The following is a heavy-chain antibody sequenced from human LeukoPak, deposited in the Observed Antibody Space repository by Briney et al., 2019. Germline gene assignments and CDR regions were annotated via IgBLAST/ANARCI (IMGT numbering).Heavy chain of an antibody. V-gene: IGHV4-30-4*01. CDR3: ARVRRMPHAFDI. J-gene: IGHJ3*02. D-gene: IGHD2-2*01. Sequence: PSQTLSLTCTVSGGSFSSGDYYWSWIRQPPGKGLEWIGYIYYSGSTYYNPSLKSRVTISVDTSKNQFSLKLSSVTAADTAVYYCARVRRMPHAFDIWGQGTMVTVSS. CDR1: GGSFSSGDYY. CDR2: IYYSGST.